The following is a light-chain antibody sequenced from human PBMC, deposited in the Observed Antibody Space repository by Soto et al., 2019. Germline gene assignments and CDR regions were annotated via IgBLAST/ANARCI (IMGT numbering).Light chain of an antibody. J-gene: IGKJ3*01. CDR2: AAS. CDR1: QGISNY. V-gene: IGKV1-27*01. Sequence: DIQMTQSPSSLSASVGDRVTITCRASQGISNYLAWYQQKPGKVPKLLIYAASTLQSGVPYRFSGSGSGTDFTLTISSLQPEDVATYYWQQSYSIPFITFGPGTNVYIK. CDR3: QQSYSIPFIT.